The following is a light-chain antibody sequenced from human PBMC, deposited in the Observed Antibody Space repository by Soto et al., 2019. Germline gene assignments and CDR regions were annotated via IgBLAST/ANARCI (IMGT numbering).Light chain of an antibody. CDR1: RSNFGAGFD. V-gene: IGLV1-40*01. J-gene: IGLJ1*01. CDR2: GIS. Sequence: QSALTQPPSVSGAPGQWVTISCTGTRSNFGAGFDVHWYQQLPGTAPKLLIYGISNRPSGVPDRFSGSKSGTSASLAIAGLQAEDEADYYCQSYDSSLSGYVFGTGTKLTVL. CDR3: QSYDSSLSGYV.